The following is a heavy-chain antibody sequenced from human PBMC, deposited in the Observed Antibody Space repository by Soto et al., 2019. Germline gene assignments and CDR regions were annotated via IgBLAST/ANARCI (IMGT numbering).Heavy chain of an antibody. V-gene: IGHV5-51*01. J-gene: IGHJ4*02. CDR1: GYSFTSYG. CDR2: IYPGDSDT. Sequence: PGESLRISCKGSGYSFTSYGIGWVRQMPGKGLEWMGIIYPGDSDTRYSPSFQGQVTISADKSISTAYLQWSSLKASDTAMYYCARSPRIVVVAATPTSIDYWGQGTLVTVSS. CDR3: ARSPRIVVVAATPTSIDY. D-gene: IGHD2-15*01.